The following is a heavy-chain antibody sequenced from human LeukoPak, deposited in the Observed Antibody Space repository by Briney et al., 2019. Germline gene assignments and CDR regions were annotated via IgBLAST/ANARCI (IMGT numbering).Heavy chain of an antibody. J-gene: IGHJ3*02. CDR2: IYHSGTA. CDR3: AREKDSGRRAFDI. V-gene: IGHV4-4*02. CDR1: GGSISSSNW. Sequence: SGTLSLTCAVSGGSISSSNWWSWVRQPPGKGLEWIGEIYHSGTANYNPSLKSRVTISVDKSKNQFSLKLSSVTAADTAVYYCAREKDSGRRAFDIWGQGTMVTVSS. D-gene: IGHD2-15*01.